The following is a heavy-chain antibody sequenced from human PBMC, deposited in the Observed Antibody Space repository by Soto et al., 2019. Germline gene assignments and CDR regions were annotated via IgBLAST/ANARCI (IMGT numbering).Heavy chain of an antibody. CDR2: LTASGLNT. CDR1: GFNFGSYG. J-gene: IGHJ6*02. D-gene: IGHD2-8*01. V-gene: IGHV3-23*01. Sequence: EVQLLESGGGLVQPGGSLRLSCSASGFNFGSYGMSWVRQAPGKGLEWVSGLTASGLNTYYTDSVKGRFTISRDNSRNTVYLQMSGQRVEDTAVFHCAKGLGNAKEVWGQGTKVTVSS. CDR3: AKGLGNAKEV.